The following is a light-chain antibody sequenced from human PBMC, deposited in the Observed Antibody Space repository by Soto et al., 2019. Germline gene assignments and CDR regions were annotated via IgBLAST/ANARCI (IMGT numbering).Light chain of an antibody. CDR2: DVS. J-gene: IGLJ2*01. CDR1: SSDVGGYNY. Sequence: QSALTQPTSVSGSPGQSITISCTGTSSDVGGYNYVSWYQQHPGKAPKLMIYDVSNRPSGVSNRFSGSKSGNTASLTISGLQAEDEADYYCCSYTSGSTLGVVFGGGTKVTVL. CDR3: CSYTSGSTLGVV. V-gene: IGLV2-14*01.